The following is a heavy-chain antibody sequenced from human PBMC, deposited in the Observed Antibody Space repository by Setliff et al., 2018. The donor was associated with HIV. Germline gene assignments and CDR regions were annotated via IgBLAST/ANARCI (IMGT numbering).Heavy chain of an antibody. Sequence: PSETLSLTCSVSGGSLISGGYYWSWIRQHPGKGLEWIGSIYFTGSSDNNPSLKSRVTLSVDTSKHQFSLKLSSVTAADTAVYYCARVQMAYAAFDVWGQGTMVTVSS. CDR2: IYFTGSS. V-gene: IGHV4-61*08. D-gene: IGHD4-17*01. CDR3: ARVQMAYAAFDV. J-gene: IGHJ3*01. CDR1: GGSLISGGYY.